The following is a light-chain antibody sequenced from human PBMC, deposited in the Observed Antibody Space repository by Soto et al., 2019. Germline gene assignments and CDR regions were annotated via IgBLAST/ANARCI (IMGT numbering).Light chain of an antibody. V-gene: IGLV2-23*02. CDR2: EVS. CDR3: CSYAGSSTYV. Sequence: QSALTQPASVSGSPGQSSTIPCTGTSRNIGSYNLVSWYQQHPGKAPKLMIYEVSKRPSGVSNRFSGSKSGNTASLTISGLQAEDEADYYCCSYAGSSTYVFGTATKVTVL. CDR1: SRNIGSYNL. J-gene: IGLJ1*01.